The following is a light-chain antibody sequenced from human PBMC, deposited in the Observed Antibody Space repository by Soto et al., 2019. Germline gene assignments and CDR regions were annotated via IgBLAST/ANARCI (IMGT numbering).Light chain of an antibody. CDR1: RTDVDGFDY. CDR2: DVY. Sequence: HSVLTQPASVSGSPGQSIAISCTGVRTDVDGFDYVSWYQQHPGQAPQLIIYDVYTRPSGVSHRFSGSKSGDTASLTISGLQAEDEAYYYCTSYLSSTPFYVFGTGTKVTVL. J-gene: IGLJ1*01. V-gene: IGLV2-14*03. CDR3: TSYLSSTPFYV.